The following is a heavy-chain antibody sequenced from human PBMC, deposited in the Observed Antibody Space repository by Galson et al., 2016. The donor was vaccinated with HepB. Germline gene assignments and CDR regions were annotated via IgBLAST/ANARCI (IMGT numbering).Heavy chain of an antibody. CDR2: MSHSGIT. CDR3: ARVLHYYEGTAYYDAFDI. D-gene: IGHD3-9*01. V-gene: IGHV4-34*01. Sequence: SETLSLTCAVYGVSFSTYYWIWIRQPPGKGLEWIGEMSHSGITNYNPSLKSRLTISVDTSKNQFSLRLSSVTAADTAVYYCARVLHYYEGTAYYDAFDIWGQGTMVTVSS. CDR1: GVSFSTYY. J-gene: IGHJ3*02.